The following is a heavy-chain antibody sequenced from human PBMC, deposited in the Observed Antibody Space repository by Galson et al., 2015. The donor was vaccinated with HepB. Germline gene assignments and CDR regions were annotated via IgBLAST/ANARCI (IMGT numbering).Heavy chain of an antibody. J-gene: IGHJ6*02. CDR2: TYYRSKWYN. Sequence: ISGDSVSSNSASWYWIRQSPSRGLEWLGRTYYRSKWYNDYAVSVKSRITINPDTSKNQFSLQLNSVTPEDTAVYYCARGGLLYYYYYGMDVWGQGTTVTVSS. CDR3: ARGGLLYYYYYGMDV. CDR1: GDSVSSNSAS. V-gene: IGHV6-1*01.